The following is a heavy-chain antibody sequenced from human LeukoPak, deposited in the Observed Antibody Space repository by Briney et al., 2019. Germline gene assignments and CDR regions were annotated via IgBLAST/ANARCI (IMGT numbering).Heavy chain of an antibody. J-gene: IGHJ4*02. D-gene: IGHD3-16*02. CDR1: GGSFSGFY. Sequence: PSQTLSLTCAVYGGSFSGFYWSWIRQPPGKGLEWIGEINHSGSTNYNPSLKSRLTMSVDTSKNQFFLKLSSVTAADTAVYYCARDRYLPLYFDYWGQGTLVTVSS. V-gene: IGHV4-34*01. CDR3: ARDRYLPLYFDY. CDR2: INHSGST.